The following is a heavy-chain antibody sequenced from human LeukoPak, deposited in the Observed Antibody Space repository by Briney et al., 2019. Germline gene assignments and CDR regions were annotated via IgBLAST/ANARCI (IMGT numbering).Heavy chain of an antibody. CDR1: GFTFSSYT. Sequence: GGSLRLSCAASGFTFSSYTMSWVRQAPGKGLEWVSVIYSGGSTYYADSVKGRFTISRDNSKNTLYLQMNSLRAEDTAVYYCARQSRSYYYDSSGWDAFDIWGQGTMVTVSS. J-gene: IGHJ3*02. CDR3: ARQSRSYYYDSSGWDAFDI. V-gene: IGHV3-66*04. CDR2: IYSGGST. D-gene: IGHD3-22*01.